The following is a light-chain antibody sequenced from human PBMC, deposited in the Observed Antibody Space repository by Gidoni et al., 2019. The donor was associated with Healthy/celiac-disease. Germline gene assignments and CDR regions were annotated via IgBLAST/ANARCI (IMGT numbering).Light chain of an antibody. CDR3: SSYTSSSVWV. CDR1: SSDVGGYNY. CDR2: DVS. J-gene: IGLJ3*02. Sequence: QSALTQPASVSGSPCQSITISCTGTSSDVGGYNYVSWYQQHPGKAPKLMIYDVSNRPSGVSNRFSGSKSGNTASLTISGLQAEDEADYYCSSYTSSSVWVFGGGTKLTVL. V-gene: IGLV2-14*03.